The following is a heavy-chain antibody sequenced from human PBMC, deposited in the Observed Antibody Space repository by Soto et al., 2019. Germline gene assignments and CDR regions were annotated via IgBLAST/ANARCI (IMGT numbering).Heavy chain of an antibody. CDR1: GGSMSSDGYY. V-gene: IGHV4-39*01. CDR2: MYHSGTA. CDR3: GRHCSRGWSYRDGLDV. D-gene: IGHD6-19*01. J-gene: IGHJ6*02. Sequence: HLQESGPGLVKPSETLSLTCTVSGGSMSSDGYYWGWIRQPPGKGLEWIGSMYHSGTAHYNPALQSRLSISVDTSKKQFSLRLNSVTAADTAVYYCGRHCSRGWSYRDGLDVWAQGTTVTVSS.